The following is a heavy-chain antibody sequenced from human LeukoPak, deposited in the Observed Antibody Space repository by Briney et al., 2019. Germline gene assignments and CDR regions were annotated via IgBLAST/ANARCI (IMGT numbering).Heavy chain of an antibody. D-gene: IGHD3-10*01. V-gene: IGHV3-53*01. Sequence: SGGSLRLSCAASGFTVSSNYMSWVRQAPGKGLEWVSVIYSGGSTYYADSVKGRFTISRDNSKNTLYLQMNSLRAEDTAVYYCARAPYGPLYGMDVWGQGTTVTVSS. J-gene: IGHJ6*02. CDR1: GFTVSSNY. CDR3: ARAPYGPLYGMDV. CDR2: IYSGGST.